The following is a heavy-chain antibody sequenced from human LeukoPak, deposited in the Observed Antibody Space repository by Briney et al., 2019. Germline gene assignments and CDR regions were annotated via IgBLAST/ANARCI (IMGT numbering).Heavy chain of an antibody. CDR1: GFTVSSNY. V-gene: IGHV3-53*01. Sequence: GGSLRLSCAASGFTVSSNYMSWVRQAPGKGPEWVSVIYSGGSTYYADSVKGRFTISRDNSKNTLYLQMNSLRAEDTAVYYCARDGYNSNLFDYWGQGTLVTVSS. D-gene: IGHD6-13*01. CDR2: IYSGGST. J-gene: IGHJ4*02. CDR3: ARDGYNSNLFDY.